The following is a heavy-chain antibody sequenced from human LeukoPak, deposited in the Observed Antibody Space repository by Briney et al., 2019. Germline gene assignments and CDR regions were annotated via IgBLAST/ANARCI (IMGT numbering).Heavy chain of an antibody. CDR3: ARVVPAAITNWFDP. CDR2: MNPNSGNT. D-gene: IGHD2-2*01. CDR1: GYTFTSYD. J-gene: IGHJ5*02. Sequence: ASVKVSGKASGYTFTSYDINWVRQATGQGLEWMGWMNPNSGNTGYAQKFQGRVTMTRNTSISTAYMELSSLRSEDTAVYYCARVVPAAITNWFDPWGQGTLVTVSS. V-gene: IGHV1-8*01.